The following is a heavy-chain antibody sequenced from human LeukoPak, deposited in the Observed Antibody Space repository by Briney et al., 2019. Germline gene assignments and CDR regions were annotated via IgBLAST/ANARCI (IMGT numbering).Heavy chain of an antibody. CDR2: IYPGDSDT. J-gene: IGHJ4*02. CDR3: ARHVFSRFGGDIVGEVGYFDY. D-gene: IGHD1-26*01. CDR1: GYSFTSYW. V-gene: IGHV5-51*01. Sequence: GESLKISRKGSGYSFTSYWIGWVRQMPGKGLEWMGIIYPGDSDTRYSPSFQGQVTISADKSISTAYLQWSSLKASDTAMYYRARHVFSRFGGDIVGEVGYFDYWGQGTLVTVSS.